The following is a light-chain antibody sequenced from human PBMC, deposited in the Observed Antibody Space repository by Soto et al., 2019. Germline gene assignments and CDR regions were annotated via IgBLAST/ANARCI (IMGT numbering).Light chain of an antibody. CDR1: TSNIGNNY. Sequence: QSVLTQPPSVSAAPGQQVTISCSGETSNIGNNYVSWYQQLPCTAPKLLIYDTNNRPSRIPDRFSGSKSGTSATLGITGLQTGDEAVYYCGAWDSSLSGVLFGGGTKLTVL. CDR3: GAWDSSLSGVL. V-gene: IGLV1-51*01. CDR2: DTN. J-gene: IGLJ2*01.